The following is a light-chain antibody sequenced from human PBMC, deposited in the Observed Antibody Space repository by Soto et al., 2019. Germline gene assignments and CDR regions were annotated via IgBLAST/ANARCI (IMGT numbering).Light chain of an antibody. J-gene: IGKJ1*01. CDR1: QSISMY. Sequence: IQMTQSPASLSAFVGDRVTISCRASQSISMYVNWYQQKPGKAPKLLIYAASSLQSGVPSRFSGIGSGTDFTLTINSLQPEDFAIYYCQQSYIIPRTFGQGTKVEIK. V-gene: IGKV1-39*01. CDR3: QQSYIIPRT. CDR2: AAS.